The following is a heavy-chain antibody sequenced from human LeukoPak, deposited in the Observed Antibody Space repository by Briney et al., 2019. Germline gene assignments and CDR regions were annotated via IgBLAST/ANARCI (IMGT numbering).Heavy chain of an antibody. J-gene: IGHJ4*02. Sequence: SSETLSLTCTVSGDSVSGISFYWRWMRQPPGKGLQYIGYIQYSGSTNYNPSLKSRVTISVDTSKNQFSLKLSSVTAADTAVYYCARYYDSSGYWSTPHFDYWGQGTLVTVSS. CDR2: IQYSGST. CDR3: ARYYDSSGYWSTPHFDY. CDR1: GDSVSGISFY. V-gene: IGHV4-61*01. D-gene: IGHD3-22*01.